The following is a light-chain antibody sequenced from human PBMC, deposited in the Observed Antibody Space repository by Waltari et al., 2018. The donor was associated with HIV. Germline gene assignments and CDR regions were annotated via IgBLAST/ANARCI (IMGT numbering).Light chain of an antibody. Sequence: DIQMTQSPSSLSASVGDRVTITCRASQSISNYLNWYQQKPGKAPKLLIYAASSLQSGVPSRFSGSGSGTDFTLTISRLQPEDFVTYCCQQSYSSPWTFGQGTKVEIK. CDR3: QQSYSSPWT. J-gene: IGKJ1*01. CDR2: AAS. V-gene: IGKV1-39*01. CDR1: QSISNY.